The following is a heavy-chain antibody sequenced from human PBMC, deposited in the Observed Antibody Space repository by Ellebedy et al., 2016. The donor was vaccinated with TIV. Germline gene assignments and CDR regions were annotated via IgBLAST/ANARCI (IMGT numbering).Heavy chain of an antibody. Sequence: GGSLRLXXAASGFTFSSYWLHWVRQAPGKGLVWVSRLNSGVSSTSYADSVKGRFTISRDNAKNTLYLQMNSLRAEDTAVYYCARELSVPAATSGFDYWGQGTLVTVSS. CDR1: GFTFSSYW. J-gene: IGHJ4*02. D-gene: IGHD2-2*01. V-gene: IGHV3-74*01. CDR2: LNSGVSST. CDR3: ARELSVPAATSGFDY.